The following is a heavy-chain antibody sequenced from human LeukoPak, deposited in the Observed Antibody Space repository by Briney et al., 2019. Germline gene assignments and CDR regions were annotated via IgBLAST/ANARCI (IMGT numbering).Heavy chain of an antibody. V-gene: IGHV3-11*06. J-gene: IGHJ4*02. CDR2: ISTTSSYT. CDR3: ARAVRSGYDY. CDR1: GFTFSAYY. D-gene: IGHD5-12*01. Sequence: SGGSLRLSCAASGFTFSAYYMNWIRQAPGKGLEWVSYISTTSSYTNYADSVTGRFTISRDNAENSLYLQMNSLRDEDTAVYYCARAVRSGYDYWGQGTLVTVSS.